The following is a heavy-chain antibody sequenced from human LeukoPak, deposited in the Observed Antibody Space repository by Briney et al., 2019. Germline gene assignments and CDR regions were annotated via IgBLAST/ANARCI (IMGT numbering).Heavy chain of an antibody. V-gene: IGHV1-2*02. D-gene: IGHD2-8*01. CDR3: ASGTLGCTNGVCLGFDR. Sequence: ASVTVSCTASGYTFTGYYMRWVRQAPGQGLEWMGWINPNSGGTNYAQKFQGRVTITRDTSISTAYMELSRLRSDDTAVYYCASGTLGCTNGVCLGFDRWGQGTLVTASS. CDR2: INPNSGGT. J-gene: IGHJ5*02. CDR1: GYTFTGYY.